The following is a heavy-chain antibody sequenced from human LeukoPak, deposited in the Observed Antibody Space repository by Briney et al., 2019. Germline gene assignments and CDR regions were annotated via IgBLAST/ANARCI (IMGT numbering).Heavy chain of an antibody. V-gene: IGHV4-4*07. CDR2: IYTSGST. CDR3: ASSHGSGSYYTLAFDY. J-gene: IGHJ4*02. CDR1: GGSISSYY. D-gene: IGHD3-10*01. Sequence: SGTLSLTCTVSGGSISSYYWSWIRQPAGKGLEWIGRIYTSGSTNYNPSLKSRVTMSVDTSKNQFSLKLSSVTAADTAVYYCASSHGSGSYYTLAFDYWGQGTLVTVSS.